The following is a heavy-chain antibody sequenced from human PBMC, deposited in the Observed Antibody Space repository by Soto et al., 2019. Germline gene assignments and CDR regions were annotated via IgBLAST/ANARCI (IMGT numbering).Heavy chain of an antibody. CDR2: IYPGDSDT. V-gene: IGHV5-51*03. D-gene: IGHD3-10*01. J-gene: IGHJ5*02. CDR1: GYSFTSYW. Sequence: EVQLVQSGAEVKKPGESLKISCKGSGYSFTSYWIGWVRQMPGKGLEWMGIIYPGDSDTRYSPSFQGQVTISADKSISTAYLQWSSLKASDTAMYYCARTMVRGVSPQNMYWFDPWGQGTLVTVSS. CDR3: ARTMVRGVSPQNMYWFDP.